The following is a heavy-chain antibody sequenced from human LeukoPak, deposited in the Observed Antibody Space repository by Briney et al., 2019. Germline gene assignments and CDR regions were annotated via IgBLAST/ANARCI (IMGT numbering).Heavy chain of an antibody. CDR1: GFAFSDYA. Sequence: GGSLRLSCAASGFAFSDYAMHWVRQAPGKGLEWVAVISYDGSNKYYADSVKGRFTISRENSKNTLYLQMNSLRREGTAVYYCARDENTVATGPDYWGQGTLVTVSS. CDR2: ISYDGSNK. J-gene: IGHJ4*02. V-gene: IGHV3-30-3*01. CDR3: ARDENTVATGPDY. D-gene: IGHD5-12*01.